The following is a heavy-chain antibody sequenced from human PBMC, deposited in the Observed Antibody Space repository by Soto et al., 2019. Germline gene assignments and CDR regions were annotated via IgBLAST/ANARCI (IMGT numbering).Heavy chain of an antibody. D-gene: IGHD2-2*02. J-gene: IGHJ5*02. V-gene: IGHV3-15*07. CDR3: TTDLYCSSTSCYTP. CDR2: IKSKTDGGTT. CDR1: GFTFSNAW. Sequence: GGSLRISCAASGFTFSNAWMNWVRQAPGKGLEWVGRIKSKTDGGTTDYAAPVKGRFTISRDDSKNTLYLQMNSLKTEDTAVYYCTTDLYCSSTSCYTPWGQGTLVTVSS.